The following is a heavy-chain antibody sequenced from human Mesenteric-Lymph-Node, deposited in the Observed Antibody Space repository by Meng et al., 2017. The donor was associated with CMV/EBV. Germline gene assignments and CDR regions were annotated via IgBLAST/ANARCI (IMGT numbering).Heavy chain of an antibody. J-gene: IGHJ6*02. D-gene: IGHD3-10*01. CDR2: IYYSGST. V-gene: IGHV4-59*12. Sequence: SETLSLTCTVSGGSINSYYWSWIRQPPGKGLEWIGYIYYSGSTNYNPSLKSRVTISVDTSKNQFSLKLNSVTAADTAVYCCATSVGGMDVWGQGTTVTVSS. CDR3: ATSVGGMDV. CDR1: GGSINSYY.